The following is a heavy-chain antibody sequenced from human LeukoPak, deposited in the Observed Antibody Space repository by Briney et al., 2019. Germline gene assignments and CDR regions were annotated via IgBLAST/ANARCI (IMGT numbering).Heavy chain of an antibody. CDR2: ISGSGGST. CDR1: GFTFSSYA. Sequence: PGGSLRLSCAASGFTFSSYAMSWVRQAPGKGLEWVSAISGSGGSTYYADSVKGRFTISRDNAKNSLYLQMNSLRAEDTAVYYCARDRSLYSGYDYGMDVWGQGTTVTVSS. CDR3: ARDRSLYSGYDYGMDV. D-gene: IGHD5-12*01. V-gene: IGHV3-23*01. J-gene: IGHJ6*02.